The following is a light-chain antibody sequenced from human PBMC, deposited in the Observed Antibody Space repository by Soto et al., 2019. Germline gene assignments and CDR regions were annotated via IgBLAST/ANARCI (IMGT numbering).Light chain of an antibody. J-gene: IGKJ4*01. Sequence: ETVMTQSPATLSVSPGERVTLSCRASQSVGSKVAWYQQKPGQAPSLLIYGASTRATETPVRFSGSVSGTEFTLTISSLQSEDFAVYYCQQYSNWPPVIFGGGTKVAIK. CDR1: QSVGSK. V-gene: IGKV3-15*01. CDR3: QQYSNWPPVI. CDR2: GAS.